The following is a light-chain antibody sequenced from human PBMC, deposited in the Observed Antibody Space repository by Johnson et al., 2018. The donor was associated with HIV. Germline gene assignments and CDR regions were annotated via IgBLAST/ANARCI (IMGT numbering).Light chain of an antibody. Sequence: SVLTQPPSVSAAPGQTVTISCSGSSSNIGSNYVSWYQQLPGTAPKLLIYDSDKRPSGIPDRFSGSNSGTSATLGITGLQTGDEADYYCGTWDSSLSAGVFGSGTKVTGL. CDR3: GTWDSSLSAGV. V-gene: IGLV1-51*01. CDR1: SSNIGSNY. J-gene: IGLJ1*01. CDR2: DSD.